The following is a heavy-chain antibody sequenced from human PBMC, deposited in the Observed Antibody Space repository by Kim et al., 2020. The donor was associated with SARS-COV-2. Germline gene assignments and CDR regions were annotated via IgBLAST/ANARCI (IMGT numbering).Heavy chain of an antibody. Sequence: VKGRFPTSRDNAKNSLYLQMNSLRAEDTALYYCAKDPRIGIVATIPFFDCWGQGTLVTVSS. CDR3: AKDPRIGIVATIPFFDC. J-gene: IGHJ4*02. D-gene: IGHD5-12*01. V-gene: IGHV3-9*01.